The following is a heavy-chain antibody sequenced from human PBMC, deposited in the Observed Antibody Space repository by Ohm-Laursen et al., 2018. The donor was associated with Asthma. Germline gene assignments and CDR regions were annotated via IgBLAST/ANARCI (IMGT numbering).Heavy chain of an antibody. CDR2: IYPDGGEK. CDR3: ARIGPEWELPGREYSLHH. Sequence: GSLRLSCSASGLPFSNFCMSWVRQAPGKGLEWVANIYPDGGEKYYVDSVDGRFTISRDNAKNSLYLQMNSLRAEDTALYYCARIGPEWELPGREYSLHHWGEGTLVTVSS. D-gene: IGHD1-26*01. V-gene: IGHV3-7*02. J-gene: IGHJ1*01. CDR1: GLPFSNFC.